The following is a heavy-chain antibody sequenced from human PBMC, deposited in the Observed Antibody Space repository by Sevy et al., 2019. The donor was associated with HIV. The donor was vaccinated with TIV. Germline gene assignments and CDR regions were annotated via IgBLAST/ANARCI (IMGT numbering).Heavy chain of an antibody. CDR2: IQYDGCNK. CDR1: GFSFSSYG. J-gene: IGHJ4*02. CDR3: VKEGGGGGGDH. D-gene: IGHD3-16*01. Sequence: GGSLRLSCAASGFSFSSYGMHWVRQAPGKGLEWMSYIQYDGCNKDYADSVKGRFTISRDNSKNTLYLQMSSLRVEDTAVFNCVKEGGGGGGDHWGQGTLVTVSS. V-gene: IGHV3-30*02.